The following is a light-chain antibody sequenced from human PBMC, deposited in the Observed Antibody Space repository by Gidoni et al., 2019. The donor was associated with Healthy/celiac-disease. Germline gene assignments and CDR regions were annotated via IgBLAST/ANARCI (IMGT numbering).Light chain of an antibody. V-gene: IGLV2-11*01. J-gene: IGLJ3*02. CDR2: DVS. CDR3: CSYAGSYNWV. CDR1: SSDVGGYNY. Sequence: QSALTQTPPVSGSPGQAVTISCTGTSSDVGGYNYVSWYQQHPGKAPKLMIYDVSKRPSGVPDRFSGSKSGNTASLTISGLQAEDEADYYCCSYAGSYNWVFGGGTKLTVL.